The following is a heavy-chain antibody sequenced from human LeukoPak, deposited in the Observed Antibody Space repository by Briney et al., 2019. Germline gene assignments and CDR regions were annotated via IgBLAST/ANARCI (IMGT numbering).Heavy chain of an antibody. Sequence: GGSLRLSCAASGFTFSSYAMSWVRQAPGKGLEWVAYISGSGTNIYYADSVKGRLTISRDNAKNSLYLQMNSLRAEDTAVYYCARVPHYYDSSGYYLAAFDIWGQGTMVTVSS. D-gene: IGHD3-22*01. V-gene: IGHV3-48*04. CDR1: GFTFSSYA. CDR3: ARVPHYYDSSGYYLAAFDI. J-gene: IGHJ3*02. CDR2: ISGSGTNI.